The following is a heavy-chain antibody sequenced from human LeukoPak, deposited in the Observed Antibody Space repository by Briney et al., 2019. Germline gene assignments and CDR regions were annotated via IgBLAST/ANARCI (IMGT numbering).Heavy chain of an antibody. Sequence: LEALSLTCIVSGGSISSSSYYWGWLRQPPGKELEWIGSIYYSGSTYYNPSLKSRLTISVDTSKNQFSLKLSSVTAADTGVYYCNSGSYYNRDYWGQGTLVTVSS. CDR2: IYYSGST. V-gene: IGHV4-39*07. CDR1: GGSISSSSYY. CDR3: NSGSYYNRDY. J-gene: IGHJ4*02. D-gene: IGHD3-10*01.